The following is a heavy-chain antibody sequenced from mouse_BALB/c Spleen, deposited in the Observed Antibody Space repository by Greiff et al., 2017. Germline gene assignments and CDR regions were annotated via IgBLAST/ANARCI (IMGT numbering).Heavy chain of an antibody. Sequence: EVQRVESGPELVKPGASVKMSCKASGYTFTDYYMDWVKQSHGESFEWIGRVNPYNGGTSYNQKFKGKATLTVDKSSSTAYMELNSLTSEDSAVYYCARSYYYGSPFAYWGQGTLVTVSA. CDR3: ARSYYYGSPFAY. D-gene: IGHD1-1*01. CDR2: VNPYNGGT. J-gene: IGHJ3*01. V-gene: IGHV1-19*01. CDR1: GYTFTDYY.